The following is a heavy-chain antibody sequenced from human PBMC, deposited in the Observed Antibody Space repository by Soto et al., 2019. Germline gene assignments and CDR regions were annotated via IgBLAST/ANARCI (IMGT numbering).Heavy chain of an antibody. J-gene: IGHJ6*02. D-gene: IGHD3-3*01. CDR2: IWYDGSKK. CDR1: GFTFSSFG. CDR3: ARDASYYSLWSGYYPSRNGMDV. V-gene: IGHV3-33*01. Sequence: QVQVVESGGGVVQPGRSLRLSCAASGFTFSSFGMHWVRQAPGKGLEWVSLIWYDGSKKSYGDSVKGRFTISRDNSRNTVYLQMNSQRAVDTAVYYCARDASYYSLWSGYYPSRNGMDVWGQGTTVTVSS.